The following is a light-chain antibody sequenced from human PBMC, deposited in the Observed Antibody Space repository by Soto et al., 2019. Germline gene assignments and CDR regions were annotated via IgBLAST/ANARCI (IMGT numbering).Light chain of an antibody. CDR2: AAS. Sequence: DIQMTQSPSSVSASVGDRVTITSRASQGVSSWLAWYQQKPGKAPNLLMYAASNLQSGVPSRFSGSGPGTDFTLTISSLQPEDFATYYCQHTHSFPLTFGPGTRVDIK. CDR3: QHTHSFPLT. J-gene: IGKJ3*01. CDR1: QGVSSW. V-gene: IGKV1-12*01.